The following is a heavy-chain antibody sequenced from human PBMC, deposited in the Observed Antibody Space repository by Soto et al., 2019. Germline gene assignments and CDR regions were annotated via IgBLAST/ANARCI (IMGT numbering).Heavy chain of an antibody. Sequence: GASVKVSCKASGFTFTSYFMQWVRQAPGQGLEWMGGIMPIFGTPDYAQKFQGRVSITADESTSTAYMELSGLRSDDTAVYYCARDKDRLQLGGNYYYILDVWGQGTTVTVSS. V-gene: IGHV1-69*13. CDR1: GFTFTSYF. CDR3: ARDKDRLQLGGNYYYILDV. J-gene: IGHJ6*02. D-gene: IGHD1-1*01. CDR2: IMPIFGTP.